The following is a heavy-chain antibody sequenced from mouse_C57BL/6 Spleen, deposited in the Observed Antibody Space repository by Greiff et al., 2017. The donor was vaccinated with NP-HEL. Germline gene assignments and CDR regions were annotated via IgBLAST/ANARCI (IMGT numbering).Heavy chain of an antibody. CDR2: IHPNSGST. Sequence: QVQLQQPGAELVKPGASVKLSCKASGYTFTSYWMHWVKQRPGQGLEWIGMIHPNSGSTNYNEKFKSKATLTVDKSSSTAYMQLSSLTSEDSAVYYCARDGTGTLYFDYWGQGTTLTVSS. V-gene: IGHV1-64*01. D-gene: IGHD4-1*01. J-gene: IGHJ2*01. CDR1: GYTFTSYW. CDR3: ARDGTGTLYFDY.